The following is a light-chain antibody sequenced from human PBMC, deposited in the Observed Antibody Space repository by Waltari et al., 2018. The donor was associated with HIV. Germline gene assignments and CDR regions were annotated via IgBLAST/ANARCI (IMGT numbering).Light chain of an antibody. CDR1: SSDVGGYNF. V-gene: IGLV2-14*01. CDR3: SSYTSRSSNTPLT. J-gene: IGLJ2*01. CDR2: EVS. Sequence: QSALTQPASVSGSPGQSITISCTGTSSDVGGYNFSSWYQQHPGKAPKLMIYEVSNRPSGVSNRFSGSKSGNTASLTISGLQTEDEADYYCSSYTSRSSNTPLTFGGGTKLTVL.